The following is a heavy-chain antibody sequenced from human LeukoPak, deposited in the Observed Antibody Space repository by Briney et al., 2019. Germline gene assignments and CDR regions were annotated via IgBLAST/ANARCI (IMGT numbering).Heavy chain of an antibody. D-gene: IGHD2-2*01. CDR3: ARDGVVVPAAMVRSYYYGMDV. V-gene: IGHV3-21*01. J-gene: IGHJ6*02. CDR2: ISSSSSYI. Sequence: GGSLRLSCAASGFTFTSYSMNWVRQAPGKGLEWVSSISSSSSYIYYADSVKGRFTISRDNATNSLYLQMNSLRAEDTAVYYCARDGVVVPAAMVRSYYYGMDVWGQGTTVTVSS. CDR1: GFTFTSYS.